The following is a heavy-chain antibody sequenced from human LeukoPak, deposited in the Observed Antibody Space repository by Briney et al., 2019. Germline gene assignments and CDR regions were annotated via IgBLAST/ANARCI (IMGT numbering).Heavy chain of an antibody. V-gene: IGHV4-59*01. CDR3: ARAPRYYDSSGYPDAFDI. CDR2: IYYSGST. Sequence: SETLSLTCTVSGGSISSYYWSWIQQPPGKGLEWIGYIYYSGSTNYNPSLKSRVTISVDTSKNQFSLKLSSVTAADTAVYYCARAPRYYDSSGYPDAFDIWGQGTMVTVSS. CDR1: GGSISSYY. D-gene: IGHD3-22*01. J-gene: IGHJ3*02.